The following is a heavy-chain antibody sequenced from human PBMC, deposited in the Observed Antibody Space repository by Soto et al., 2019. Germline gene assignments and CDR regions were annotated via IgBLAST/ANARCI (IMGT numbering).Heavy chain of an antibody. Sequence: SVKVSCKASGGTFSSYAISWVRQAPGQGREWMGGIIPIFGTANYAQKFQGRVTITADESTSTAYMELSSLRSEDTAVYYCARHNIGRFLEWLPYYYYYYGMDVWGQGXTVTVSS. J-gene: IGHJ6*02. V-gene: IGHV1-69*13. CDR1: GGTFSSYA. D-gene: IGHD3-3*01. CDR3: ARHNIGRFLEWLPYYYYYYGMDV. CDR2: IIPIFGTA.